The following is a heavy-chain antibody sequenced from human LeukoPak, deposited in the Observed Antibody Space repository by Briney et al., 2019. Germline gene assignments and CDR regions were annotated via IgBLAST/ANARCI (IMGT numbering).Heavy chain of an antibody. D-gene: IGHD3-22*01. CDR3: ARGSGYYDSSGQIVDY. J-gene: IGHJ4*02. CDR2: IWYDGSNK. CDR1: GFTFSSYG. V-gene: IGHV3-33*01. Sequence: GGSLRLSCAASGFTFSSYGMHWVRQAPGKGLEWVAVIWYDGSNKYYADSVKGRFTISRDNSKNTLYLQMNSLRAEDTAVYYCARGSGYYDSSGQIVDYWGQGTLVTVSS.